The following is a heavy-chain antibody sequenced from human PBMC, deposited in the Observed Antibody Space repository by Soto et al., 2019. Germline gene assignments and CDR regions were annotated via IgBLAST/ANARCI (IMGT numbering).Heavy chain of an antibody. J-gene: IGHJ6*02. CDR3: AAQRGYCSGGSCFSTYYAMDV. V-gene: IGHV4-59*08. Sequence: QVQLQESGPGLVKPSETLSLTCTVSGGSISGYFWNWIRQPPGKGLEWIGYIYYSGSTNYNPSLNIRVTISLDTSKIQFSLRLSSVTAADTAVYYCAAQRGYCSGGSCFSTYYAMDVWGQGTTVTVSS. CDR2: IYYSGST. CDR1: GGSISGYF. D-gene: IGHD2-15*01.